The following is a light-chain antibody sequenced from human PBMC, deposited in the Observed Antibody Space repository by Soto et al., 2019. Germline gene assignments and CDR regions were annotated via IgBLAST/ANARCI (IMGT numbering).Light chain of an antibody. CDR3: QQVTSYPLT. CDR2: AAS. J-gene: IGKJ4*01. CDR1: QGISGY. V-gene: IGKV1-9*01. Sequence: IQLTQSPSSLSASVGDRVTITCRASQGISGYFAWYQQKPGKAPNLLIYAASSLQSGVPPRFSGSGSGTEFTLTISSLQPADFATYYCQQVTSYPLTFGGGTKVEIK.